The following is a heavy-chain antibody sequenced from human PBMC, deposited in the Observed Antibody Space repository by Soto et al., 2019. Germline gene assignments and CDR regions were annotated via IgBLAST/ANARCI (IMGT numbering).Heavy chain of an antibody. Sequence: LRLSCAASGFTFSDYYMSWIRQSPGKGLEWIGYIFYSGYNYYNPSLKSRLSMSVDTSKNQFSLRLTSVTAADTAVYFCARLNPIVVVPTPMGWFDPCGQGTLVTVSS. CDR2: IFYSGYN. V-gene: IGHV4-30-4*08. CDR3: ARLNPIVVVPTPMGWFDP. D-gene: IGHD2-2*01. J-gene: IGHJ5*02. CDR1: GFTFSDYY.